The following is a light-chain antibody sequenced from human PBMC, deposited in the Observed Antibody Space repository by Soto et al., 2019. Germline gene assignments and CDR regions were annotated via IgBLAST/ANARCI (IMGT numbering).Light chain of an antibody. CDR3: QQYYGSPIT. CDR2: WAS. Sequence: DIVMTQSPDSLPVSLGERATINCKSSQSVLSSSNNKNYLGWFKQKPGQPPKLLISWASTRESWVPDRFSGSGSGTDFTLTISSLQAEDVAFYYCQQYYGSPITFGQGTRLEIK. J-gene: IGKJ5*01. CDR1: QSVLSSSNNKNY. V-gene: IGKV4-1*01.